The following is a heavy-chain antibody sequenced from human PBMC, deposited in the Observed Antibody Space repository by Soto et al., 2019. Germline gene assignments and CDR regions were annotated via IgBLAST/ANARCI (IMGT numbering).Heavy chain of an antibody. V-gene: IGHV3-33*01. CDR3: AREGTYCSGGSCYPPFDY. Sequence: QVQLVESGGGVVQPGRSLRLSCAASGFTFSSYGMHWVRQAPGKGLEWVAVIWYDGSNKYYADSVKGRFTISRDNSNNTLYLQMNSLRAEDTAVYYCAREGTYCSGGSCYPPFDYWGQGTLVTVSS. CDR1: GFTFSSYG. J-gene: IGHJ4*02. CDR2: IWYDGSNK. D-gene: IGHD2-15*01.